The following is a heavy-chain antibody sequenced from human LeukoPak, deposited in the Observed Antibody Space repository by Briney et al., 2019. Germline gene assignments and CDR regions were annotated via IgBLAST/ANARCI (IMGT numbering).Heavy chain of an antibody. D-gene: IGHD3-22*01. J-gene: IGHJ4*02. CDR3: ARGRSYRRGYYDY. CDR1: GGSFSGYY. V-gene: IGHV4-34*01. Sequence: SENLSLTCAVYGGSFSGYYWSWVRQPPGKGLEWIGEINHSGSTNYNPSLKSRVTISVDTSKNQFSLKLSSVTAADTAVYYCARGRSYRRGYYDYWGQGTLVTVSS. CDR2: INHSGST.